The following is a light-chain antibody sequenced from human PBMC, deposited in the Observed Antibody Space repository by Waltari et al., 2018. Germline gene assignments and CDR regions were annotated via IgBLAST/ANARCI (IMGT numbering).Light chain of an antibody. Sequence: PGQSITISCTGTSSDVGGYKYVPWYQQHPGKAPKVMIYEVSNRPSGVSNRFSGSKSGNTASLTISGLQAEDEADYYCTSYTSTSTLGVFGGGTKLTVL. CDR2: EVS. CDR1: SSDVGGYKY. CDR3: TSYTSTSTLGV. J-gene: IGLJ3*02. V-gene: IGLV2-14*01.